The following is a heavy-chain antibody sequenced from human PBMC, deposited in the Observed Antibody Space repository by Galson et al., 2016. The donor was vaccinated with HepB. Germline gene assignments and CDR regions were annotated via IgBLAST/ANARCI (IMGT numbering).Heavy chain of an antibody. J-gene: IGHJ6*03. D-gene: IGHD6-19*01. Sequence: SETLSLTCAVYGGSLNGYYWSWIRQPPGKGLEWIGKVDHRGGTTYNPSLTSRVTISIDTSKNQFSLKVRSVTAADTAIYYCTRGQGYSSGWGFFYSYMDVWDKGITVTASS. CDR2: VDHRGGT. V-gene: IGHV4-34*01. CDR1: GGSLNGYY. CDR3: TRGQGYSSGWGFFYSYMDV.